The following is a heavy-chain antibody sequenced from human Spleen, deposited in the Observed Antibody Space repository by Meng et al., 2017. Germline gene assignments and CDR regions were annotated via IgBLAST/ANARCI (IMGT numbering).Heavy chain of an antibody. CDR1: VGSFSDYV. Sequence: QVQLQQEGAGLLTPSTTLSLACVVSVGSFSDYVWSGIRQPPGKGLEWIGEINHSGSTNYNPSLESRATISVDTSQNNLSLKLSSVTAADSAVYYCARGPTTMAHDFDYWGQGTLVTVSS. CDR2: INHSGST. CDR3: ARGPTTMAHDFDY. D-gene: IGHD4-11*01. V-gene: IGHV4-34*01. J-gene: IGHJ4*02.